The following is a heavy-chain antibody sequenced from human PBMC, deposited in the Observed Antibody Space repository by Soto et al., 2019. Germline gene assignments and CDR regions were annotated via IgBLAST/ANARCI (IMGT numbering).Heavy chain of an antibody. CDR3: AKSISSYYYDSRPFDY. Sequence: PGGGFRLSCAASWFTLCSHSLRWGRPAPGEGLEWVSAISGSGGSTYYADSVKGRFTISRDNSKNTLYLQMNSLRAEDTAVYYCAKSISSYYYDSRPFDYWGQGTLVTVSS. CDR2: ISGSGGST. CDR1: WFTLCSHS. D-gene: IGHD3-22*01. V-gene: IGHV3-23*01. J-gene: IGHJ4*02.